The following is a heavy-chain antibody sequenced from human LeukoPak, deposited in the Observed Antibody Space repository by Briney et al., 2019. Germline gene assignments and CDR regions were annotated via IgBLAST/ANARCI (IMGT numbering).Heavy chain of an antibody. CDR1: GFTFSSYS. D-gene: IGHD1-26*01. Sequence: MSGGSLRLSCAASGFTFSSYSMNWVRQAPGKGLEWVSSISSSSSYIYYADSVKGRFTISRDNAKNSLYLQMNSLRAEDTAVYYCTREVETGAGAYLAWGQGALVTVSS. CDR3: TREVETGAGAYLA. J-gene: IGHJ5*02. V-gene: IGHV3-21*01. CDR2: ISSSSSYI.